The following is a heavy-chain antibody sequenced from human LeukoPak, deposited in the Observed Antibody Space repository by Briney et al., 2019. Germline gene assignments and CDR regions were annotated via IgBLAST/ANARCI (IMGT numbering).Heavy chain of an antibody. D-gene: IGHD3-3*01. Sequence: SETLSLTCTVSGGSISSSSYYWGRIRQPPGKGLEWIGSIYYSGSTYYNPSLKSRVTISVDTSKNQFSLKLSSVTAADTAVYYCARHGFDFWSGYSPFYFDYWGQGTLVTVSS. CDR1: GGSISSSSYY. CDR2: IYYSGST. J-gene: IGHJ4*02. CDR3: ARHGFDFWSGYSPFYFDY. V-gene: IGHV4-39*01.